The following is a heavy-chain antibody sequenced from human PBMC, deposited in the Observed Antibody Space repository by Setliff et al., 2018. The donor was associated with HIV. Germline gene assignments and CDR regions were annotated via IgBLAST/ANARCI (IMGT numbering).Heavy chain of an antibody. CDR3: ARHVVVFGVVIIVDYYMDV. CDR1: GHSISSSNYY. J-gene: IGHJ6*03. CDR2: IYYSGST. V-gene: IGHV4-39*01. Sequence: KPSETLSLTCTVSGHSISSSNYYWGWIRQPPGKGLEWIGGIYYSGSTYYNPSLKSRVTISVDTSKNQFSLKLSSVTAADTAVYYCARHVVVFGVVIIVDYYMDVWGKGTTVTVSS. D-gene: IGHD3-3*01.